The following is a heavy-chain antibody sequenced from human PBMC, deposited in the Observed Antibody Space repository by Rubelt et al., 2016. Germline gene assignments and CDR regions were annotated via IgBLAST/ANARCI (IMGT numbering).Heavy chain of an antibody. CDR2: INPNSGGT. V-gene: IGHV1-2*02. J-gene: IGHJ4*02. Sequence: QVQLVQSGAEVKKPGASVKVSCKASGYTFTGYYMHWVRQAPGQGLEWMGWINPNSGGTNYAPKFHGRVTMTRDTSVSTGYMELSRLTSDDTAVYYCARGNSGYDYGLDYWGQGTLVTVSS. D-gene: IGHD5-12*01. CDR3: ARGNSGYDYGLDY. CDR1: GYTFTGYY.